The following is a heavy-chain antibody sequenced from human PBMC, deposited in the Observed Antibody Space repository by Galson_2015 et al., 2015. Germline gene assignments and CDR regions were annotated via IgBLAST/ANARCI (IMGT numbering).Heavy chain of an antibody. CDR2: IYPSDSHT. V-gene: IGHV5-51*01. Sequence: QSGAEVKKPGESLKISCKGSGYNFASNWIGWVRQMPGKGLEWMGIIYPSDSHTTYSPSFQGQVTISADKSISTAFLQWSTLKASDTAMYYCATHGGTYGDHYFDYWGQGTLVTVSS. CDR3: ATHGGTYGDHYFDY. D-gene: IGHD4-17*01. CDR1: GYNFASNW. J-gene: IGHJ4*02.